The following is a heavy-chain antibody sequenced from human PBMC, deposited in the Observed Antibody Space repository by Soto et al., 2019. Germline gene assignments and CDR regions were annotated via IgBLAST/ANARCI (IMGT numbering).Heavy chain of an antibody. Sequence: GGSLRLSCAASGFTVSSNYMSWVRQAPGKGLEWVSVIYSGGSTYYAYSVKGRFTISRDNAKNTLYLQMHSLSAEDTAVYYCAREQMATNYGGDYYGMDVWGQGTTVTVSS. V-gene: IGHV3-53*01. CDR3: AREQMATNYGGDYYGMDV. J-gene: IGHJ6*02. CDR2: IYSGGST. CDR1: GFTVSSNY. D-gene: IGHD4-17*01.